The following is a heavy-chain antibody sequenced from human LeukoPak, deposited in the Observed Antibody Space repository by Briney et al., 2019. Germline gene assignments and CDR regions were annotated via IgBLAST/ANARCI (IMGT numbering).Heavy chain of an antibody. J-gene: IGHJ4*02. CDR1: GFTFSGSS. V-gene: IGHV3-73*01. CDR3: SRLGIAAAASDY. D-gene: IGHD6-13*01. CDR2: IRSKANNYAT. Sequence: KPGGSLRLSCAASGFTFSGSSMHWVRQASGKGLEWVGRIRSKANNYATAYAASVTGRFTISRDDSKNTAYLQMDILKTEDTAVYYCSRLGIAAAASDYWGQGTLVTVSS.